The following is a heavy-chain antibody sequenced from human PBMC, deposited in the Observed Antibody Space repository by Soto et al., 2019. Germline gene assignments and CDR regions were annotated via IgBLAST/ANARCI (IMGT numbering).Heavy chain of an antibody. CDR2: INPSGGST. Sequence: ASVKVSCKASGYTFTSYYMHWVRQAPGQGLEWMGVINPSGGSTSYAQKFQGRVTMTSDTSTSTVYMELSSLRSEDTAVYYCARVVGALGHWFDPWGQGTLVTVSS. D-gene: IGHD1-26*01. V-gene: IGHV1-46*01. J-gene: IGHJ5*02. CDR3: ARVVGALGHWFDP. CDR1: GYTFTSYY.